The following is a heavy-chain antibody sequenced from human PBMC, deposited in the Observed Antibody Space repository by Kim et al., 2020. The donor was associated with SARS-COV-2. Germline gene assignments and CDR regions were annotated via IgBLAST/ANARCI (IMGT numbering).Heavy chain of an antibody. J-gene: IGHJ6*02. V-gene: IGHV3-53*01. Sequence: VKGRFTISRDNSKNTLYLQMNSLRAEDTAVYYCASSTYYDILTGSDYGMDVWGQGTTVTVSS. D-gene: IGHD3-9*01. CDR3: ASSTYYDILTGSDYGMDV.